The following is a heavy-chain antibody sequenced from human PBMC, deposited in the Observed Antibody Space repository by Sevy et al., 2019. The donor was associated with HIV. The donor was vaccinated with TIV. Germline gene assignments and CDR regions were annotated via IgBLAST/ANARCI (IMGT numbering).Heavy chain of an antibody. D-gene: IGHD3-10*01. CDR3: AWGLMGTRRGGGYYFDY. Sequence: ASVKVSCKASGGTFSSYTISWVRQAPGQGLEWMGGIIPIFGTANYAQKFQGRVTVTADESTCTAYMELSSLRSEVTAVYYCAWGLMGTRRGGGYYFDYWGQGTLVTVSS. CDR1: GGTFSSYT. J-gene: IGHJ4*02. V-gene: IGHV1-69*13. CDR2: IIPIFGTA.